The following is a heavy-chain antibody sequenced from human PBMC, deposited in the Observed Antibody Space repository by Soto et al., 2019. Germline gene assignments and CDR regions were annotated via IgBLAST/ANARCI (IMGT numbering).Heavy chain of an antibody. CDR3: TRSWVTGKGGMDV. CDR1: GYTFTSYG. D-gene: IGHD3-16*01. V-gene: IGHV1-18*01. Sequence: QVQLVQSGAEVKKPGASVKVSCKTSGYTFTSYGLSWVRQAPGHGLEWMGWINGYTGNTNYAQKFQGRVTMTPDTSSNTAYLDLWTLISDDTAVHYCTRSWVTGKGGMDVWGQGTTVTVSS. CDR2: INGYTGNT. J-gene: IGHJ6*02.